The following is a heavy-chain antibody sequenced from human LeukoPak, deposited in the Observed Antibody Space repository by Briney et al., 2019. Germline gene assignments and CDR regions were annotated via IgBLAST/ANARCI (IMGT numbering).Heavy chain of an antibody. CDR2: INAGSGNT. CDR1: GYTFTSYA. CDR3: ARGLSIVVVVAGLDP. J-gene: IGHJ5*02. V-gene: IGHV1-3*01. D-gene: IGHD2-15*01. Sequence: ASVKVSCKASGYTFTSYAMHWVRQAPGQRLEWMGWINAGSGNTKYSQKFQGRVTITRDTSASTAYMELSSLRSEDTAVYYCARGLSIVVVVAGLDPWGQGTLVTVSS.